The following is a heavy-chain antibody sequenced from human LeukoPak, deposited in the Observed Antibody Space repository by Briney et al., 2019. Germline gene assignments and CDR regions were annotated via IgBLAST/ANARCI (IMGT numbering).Heavy chain of an antibody. V-gene: IGHV3-30*02. Sequence: GGSLRLSRAASGFTFSSYGVHWVRQAPGKGLEWVAFIRYDGSNKYYADSVKGRFTISRDNSKNTLYLQMNSLRAEDTAVYYCAKALAVELRWFGESQNYYYYGMDVWGQGTTVTVSS. J-gene: IGHJ6*02. CDR2: IRYDGSNK. CDR3: AKALAVELRWFGESQNYYYYGMDV. CDR1: GFTFSSYG. D-gene: IGHD3-10*01.